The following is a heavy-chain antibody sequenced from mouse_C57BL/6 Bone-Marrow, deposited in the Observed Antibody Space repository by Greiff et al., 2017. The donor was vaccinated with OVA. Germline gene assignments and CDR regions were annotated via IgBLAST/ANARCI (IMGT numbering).Heavy chain of an antibody. CDR1: GFTFSSYG. CDR2: ISSGGSYT. Sequence: EVHLVESGGDLVKPGGSLKLSCAASGFTFSSYGMSWVRQTPDKRLEWVATISSGGSYTYYPDSVKGRFTISSDNAKNTLYLQMSSLKSEDTAMYYCARQGITTVSHYWGQGTTLTVSS. D-gene: IGHD1-1*01. V-gene: IGHV5-6*01. CDR3: ARQGITTVSHY. J-gene: IGHJ2*01.